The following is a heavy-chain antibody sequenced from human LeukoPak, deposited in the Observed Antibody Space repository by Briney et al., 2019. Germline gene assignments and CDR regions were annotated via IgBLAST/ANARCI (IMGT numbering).Heavy chain of an antibody. D-gene: IGHD3-9*01. J-gene: IGHJ5*02. CDR2: IYHTGAT. V-gene: IGHV4-38-2*02. CDR3: ARDLGLTISDSWFDP. Sequence: SETLSLTCAVSGYSISSGYVWVWIRQPPGKGLEWIGSIYHTGATYYNPSLRSPVTISVDTSKNEFSLELNSVTAADTAVYYCARDLGLTISDSWFDPWGQGTLVTVSS. CDR1: GYSISSGYV.